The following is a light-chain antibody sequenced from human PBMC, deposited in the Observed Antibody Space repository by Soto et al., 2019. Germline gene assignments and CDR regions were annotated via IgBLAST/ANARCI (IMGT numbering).Light chain of an antibody. Sequence: QSALTQPASVSGSPGQSITISCTGTSSDVRSYNLFSWYQQHPGKAPKLIIYEGSKRPSGVSNRFSGSKSGNTASLTISGLQAEDESDYYRCSYAGGSTYVFGTGTKLTVL. V-gene: IGLV2-23*01. CDR2: EGS. J-gene: IGLJ1*01. CDR1: SSDVRSYNL. CDR3: CSYAGGSTYV.